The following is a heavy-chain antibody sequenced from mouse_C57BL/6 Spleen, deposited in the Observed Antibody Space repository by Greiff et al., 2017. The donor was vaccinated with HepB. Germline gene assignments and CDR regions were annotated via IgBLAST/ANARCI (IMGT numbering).Heavy chain of an antibody. CDR2: IYPGSGST. Sequence: VQLQQPGAELVKPGASVKMSCKASGYTFTSYWITWVKQRPGQGLEWIGDIYPGSGSTNYNEKFKSKATLTVDTSSSTAYMQLSSLTSEDSAVYYCARGQLRLREAMDYWGQGTSVTVSS. CDR1: GYTFTSYW. D-gene: IGHD3-2*02. J-gene: IGHJ4*01. V-gene: IGHV1-55*01. CDR3: ARGQLRLREAMDY.